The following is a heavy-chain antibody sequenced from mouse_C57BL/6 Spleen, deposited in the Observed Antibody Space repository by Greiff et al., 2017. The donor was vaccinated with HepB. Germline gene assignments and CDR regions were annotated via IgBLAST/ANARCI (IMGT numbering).Heavy chain of an antibody. J-gene: IGHJ2*01. D-gene: IGHD2-4*01. CDR3: ARGDYDYDDEAY. CDR1: GYAFSSSW. V-gene: IGHV1-82*01. Sequence: VQLQQSGPELVKPGASVKISCKASGYAFSSSWMNWVKQRPGKGLEWIGRIYPGDGDTNYNGKFKGKATLTADKSSSTAYMQRSSLTSEDSAVYFCARGDYDYDDEAYWGQGTTLTVSS. CDR2: IYPGDGDT.